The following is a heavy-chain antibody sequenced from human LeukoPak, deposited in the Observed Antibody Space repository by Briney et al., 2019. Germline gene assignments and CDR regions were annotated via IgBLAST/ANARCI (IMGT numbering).Heavy chain of an antibody. CDR1: GYTFTSYY. CDR3: ASPLGCCSSTSCHSLDI. Sequence: GASVKVSCKASGYTFTSYYMHWVRQAPGQGLEWMGIINPSGGSTSYAQKFQGRVTMTRDTSASTVYMELSSLRSEDTAVYYCASPLGCCSSTSCHSLDIWGQGTMVTVSS. J-gene: IGHJ3*02. D-gene: IGHD2-2*01. CDR2: INPSGGST. V-gene: IGHV1-46*01.